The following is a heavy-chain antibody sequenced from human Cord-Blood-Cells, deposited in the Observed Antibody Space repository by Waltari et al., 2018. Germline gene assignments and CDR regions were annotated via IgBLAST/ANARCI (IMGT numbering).Heavy chain of an antibody. CDR1: GGSISSSSYY. CDR3: ARQFMITFGGVIGYYYGMDV. V-gene: IGHV4-39*01. CDR2: IYYSGNT. D-gene: IGHD3-16*01. Sequence: QLQLQESGPGLVKPSETLSLTCTVSGGSISSSSYYWGWIRSPPGKGREWIGSIYYSGNTYYNPSLKSRVTISVDTSKNQFSLKLSSVTAADTAVYYCARQFMITFGGVIGYYYGMDVWGQGTTVTVSS. J-gene: IGHJ6*02.